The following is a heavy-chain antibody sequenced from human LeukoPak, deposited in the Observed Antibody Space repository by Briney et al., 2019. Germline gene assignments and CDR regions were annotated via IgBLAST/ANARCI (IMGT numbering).Heavy chain of an antibody. CDR1: GFTFSSYG. D-gene: IGHD4-17*01. CDR2: ISYDGSNK. CDR3: AKDHDYGDYGETYYFDY. Sequence: GRSLRLSCAASGFTFSSYGMHWVRQAPGKGLEWVAVISYDGSNKYYADSVKGRFTISRDNSKNTLYLQMNSLRAEDTAVYYCAKDHDYGDYGETYYFDYWGQGTLVTVSS. V-gene: IGHV3-30*18. J-gene: IGHJ4*02.